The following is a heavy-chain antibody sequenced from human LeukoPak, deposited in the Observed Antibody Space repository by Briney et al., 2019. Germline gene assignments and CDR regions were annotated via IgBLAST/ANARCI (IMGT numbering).Heavy chain of an antibody. CDR1: GFIVSSNY. D-gene: IGHD2/OR15-2a*01. CDR3: ARGGVLGPENYSIYSY. J-gene: IGHJ4*02. CDR2: IHGSGNT. Sequence: GGSLRLSCAASGFIVSSNYMTWVRQAPGKGLEWVSVIHGSGNTYYADSVKGRFAISRDNSKNTVYLQMNSLRAEDTAIYYCARGGVLGPENYSIYSYWGQGTLVTVSS. V-gene: IGHV3-53*01.